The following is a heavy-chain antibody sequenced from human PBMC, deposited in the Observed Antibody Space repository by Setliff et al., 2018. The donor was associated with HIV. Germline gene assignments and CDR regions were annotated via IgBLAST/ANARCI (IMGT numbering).Heavy chain of an antibody. V-gene: IGHV4-59*13. Sequence: LSLTCTVSGDSISNYHWSWIRQPPGKRLEFIGFFHHSGSPIYNPSLDSRVNISVDTSKHQFSLNLISVTSADTAVYYCAYSTGWYYFDYWGHGTLVTVSS. CDR1: GDSISNYH. J-gene: IGHJ4*01. CDR2: FHHSGSP. D-gene: IGHD6-19*01. CDR3: AYSTGWYYFDY.